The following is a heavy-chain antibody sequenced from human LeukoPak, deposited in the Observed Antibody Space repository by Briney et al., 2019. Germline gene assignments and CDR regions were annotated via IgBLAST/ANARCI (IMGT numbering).Heavy chain of an antibody. V-gene: IGHV3-23*01. CDR3: AKTPYENYYYYFEY. Sequence: GGSLRLSCAASGFTFSNYGMAWVRQAPGKGLEWVSAISGFGVHTFYADSAKGRFTISRDNSENTVYLQMNSLRAEDTAVYYCAKTPYENYYYYFEYWGQGTLVTVSS. CDR1: GFTFSNYG. CDR2: ISGFGVHT. J-gene: IGHJ4*02. D-gene: IGHD1-26*01.